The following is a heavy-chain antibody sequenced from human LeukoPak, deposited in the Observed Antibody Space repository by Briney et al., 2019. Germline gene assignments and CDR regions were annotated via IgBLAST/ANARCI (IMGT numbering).Heavy chain of an antibody. Sequence: CLTLSRPASGFTFSDYAISWFGPPAGRGREWVGFVRNKAYSGTAEYAASVKGRLTISIDDSKTIAYLQMNSLKTEDAAVYYCTREKRYFDWFQADYWGQGTLVTVSS. CDR2: VRNKAYSGTA. CDR1: GFTFSDYA. V-gene: IGHV3-49*03. D-gene: IGHD3-9*01. J-gene: IGHJ4*02. CDR3: TREKRYFDWFQADY.